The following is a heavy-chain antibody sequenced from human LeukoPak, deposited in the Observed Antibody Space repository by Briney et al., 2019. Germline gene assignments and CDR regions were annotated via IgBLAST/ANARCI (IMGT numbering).Heavy chain of an antibody. CDR1: VFTFTNYW. CDR2: INQDGSEK. J-gene: IGHJ4*02. V-gene: IGHV3-7*01. D-gene: IGHD3-22*01. Sequence: PGGSLRLSCAASVFTFTNYWMSWVRQTPGKGLEWVANINQDGSEKFYVDSVTGRFTISRDNTKNSLYLQMNSLRAEDTAVYYCARHVVAVGFDYWGQGTLVTVSS. CDR3: ARHVVAVGFDY.